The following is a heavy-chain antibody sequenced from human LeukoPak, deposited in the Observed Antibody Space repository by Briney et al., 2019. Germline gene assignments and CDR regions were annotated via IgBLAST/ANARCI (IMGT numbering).Heavy chain of an antibody. Sequence: PGGSPRLSCAASGFIVSDSYMSWVRQAPGRGLEWVSVIYTGGITKYADSVKGRFTISRDNSKSTVYLQMNNLSDEDTGVYFCARENLVHWGQGTLVIVSS. CDR3: ARENLVH. CDR1: GFIVSDSY. D-gene: IGHD1-14*01. CDR2: IYTGGIT. V-gene: IGHV3-66*01. J-gene: IGHJ4*02.